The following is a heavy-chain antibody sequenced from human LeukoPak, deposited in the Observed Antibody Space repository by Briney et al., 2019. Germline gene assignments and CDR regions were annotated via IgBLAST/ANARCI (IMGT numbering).Heavy chain of an antibody. CDR2: IIPIFGTA. CDR3: AREGYYDSSGLCY. CDR1: GGTFSSYA. D-gene: IGHD3-22*01. Sequence: SVTVSCTASGGTFSSYAISWVRQAPGQGLEWMGGIIPIFGTANYAQKSQGRVTITADESTSTAYMELSSLRSEDTAVYYCAREGYYDSSGLCYWGQGTLVTVSS. V-gene: IGHV1-69*13. J-gene: IGHJ4*02.